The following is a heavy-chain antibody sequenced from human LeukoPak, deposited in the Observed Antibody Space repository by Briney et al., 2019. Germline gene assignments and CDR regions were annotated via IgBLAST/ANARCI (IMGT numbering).Heavy chain of an antibody. Sequence: PSETLSLTCTVSGGSITNYYWSWIRQPPGKGLEWIGRIYTSGSTNYNPSLKSRVTISVDTSKNQFSLKLSSVTAADTAVYYCARVRDGYNDYWGQGTLVTVSS. V-gene: IGHV4-4*07. CDR1: GGSITNYY. D-gene: IGHD5-24*01. CDR2: IYTSGST. J-gene: IGHJ4*02. CDR3: ARVRDGYNDY.